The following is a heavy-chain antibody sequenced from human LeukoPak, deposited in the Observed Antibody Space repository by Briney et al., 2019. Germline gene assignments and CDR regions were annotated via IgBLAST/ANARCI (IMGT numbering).Heavy chain of an antibody. J-gene: IGHJ4*02. CDR2: IYYSGST. CDR1: GGSISSYY. Sequence: PSETLSLTCTVSGGSISSYYWSWIRQPPGKGLEWIGYIYYSGSTNYNPSLKSRVTISVDTSKNQFSLKLSSVTAADTAVYYCARGLARGSGAPVRYWGQGTLVTVSS. D-gene: IGHD2-15*01. CDR3: ARGLARGSGAPVRY. V-gene: IGHV4-59*12.